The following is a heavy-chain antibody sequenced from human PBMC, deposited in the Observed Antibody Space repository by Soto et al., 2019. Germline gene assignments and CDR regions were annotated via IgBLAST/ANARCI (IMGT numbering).Heavy chain of an antibody. CDR2: ISSSSSYI. CDR1: GFTFSGYS. CDR3: ARDPTAVTSRFDP. Sequence: EVQLVESGGGLVKPGGSLRLSCAASGFTFSGYSMNWVRQAPGKGLEWVSSISSSSSYIYYADSVKGRFTISRDNAKNSLYLQMNSLRAEDTAVYYCARDPTAVTSRFDPWGQGTLVTVSS. J-gene: IGHJ5*02. D-gene: IGHD4-4*01. V-gene: IGHV3-21*01.